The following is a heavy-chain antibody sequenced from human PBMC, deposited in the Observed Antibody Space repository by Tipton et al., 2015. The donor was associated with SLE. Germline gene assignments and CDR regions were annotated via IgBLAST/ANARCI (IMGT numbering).Heavy chain of an antibody. CDR2: ISWNSGSI. Sequence: SLRLSCAASGFTFDDYAMHWVRQAPGKGLEWVSGISWNSGSIGYADSVKGRFTISRDNAKNSLYLQMNSLRAEDTALYYCAKVGAIVDYWGQGTLVTVSS. D-gene: IGHD1-26*01. V-gene: IGHV3-9*01. J-gene: IGHJ4*02. CDR1: GFTFDDYA. CDR3: AKVGAIVDY.